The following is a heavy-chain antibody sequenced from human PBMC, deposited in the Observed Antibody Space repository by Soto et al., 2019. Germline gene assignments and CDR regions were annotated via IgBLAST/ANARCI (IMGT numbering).Heavy chain of an antibody. CDR3: SIQGVAVAGPSDY. D-gene: IGHD6-19*01. J-gene: IGHJ4*01. CDR1: GGSIGSSSYY. Sequence: PSETLSLTCTVSGGSIGSSSYYWCWILHPPGKGLEWIGSIYYSGSTYYNPSLKSRVTISVDTSKNQFSLKLSSVTAADTAVYYCSIQGVAVAGPSDYWAQGTLVTVSS. V-gene: IGHV4-39*01. CDR2: IYYSGST.